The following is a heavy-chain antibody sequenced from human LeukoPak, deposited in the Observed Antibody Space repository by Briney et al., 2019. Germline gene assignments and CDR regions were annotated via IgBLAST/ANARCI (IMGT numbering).Heavy chain of an antibody. CDR1: EFTFSSYW. D-gene: IGHD3-10*01. J-gene: IGHJ5*02. Sequence: GGSLRLSCAASEFTFSSYWMSWVRQAPGKGLEWVANIKQDGSEKYYVDSVKGRFTISRDNAKNSLYLQMNSLRAEDTAVYYCARDSDGSGSYYTYNWFDPWGQGTLVTVSS. CDR2: IKQDGSEK. CDR3: ARDSDGSGSYYTYNWFDP. V-gene: IGHV3-7*01.